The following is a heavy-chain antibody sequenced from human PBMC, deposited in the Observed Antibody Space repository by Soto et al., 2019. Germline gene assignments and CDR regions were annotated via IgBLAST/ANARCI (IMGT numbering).Heavy chain of an antibody. CDR3: AKDYDIAVRGYFQH. Sequence: QVQLVESGGGVVQPGRSLRLSCAASGFTFNSHGMHWVRQAPGKGLEWVAVISYDGSNKYYADSVKGRFTISRDNSKNTLYLQMNSLRTEDTAVYYCAKDYDIAVRGYFQHWGQGTLVTVSS. CDR1: GFTFNSHG. V-gene: IGHV3-30*18. D-gene: IGHD3-22*01. CDR2: ISYDGSNK. J-gene: IGHJ1*01.